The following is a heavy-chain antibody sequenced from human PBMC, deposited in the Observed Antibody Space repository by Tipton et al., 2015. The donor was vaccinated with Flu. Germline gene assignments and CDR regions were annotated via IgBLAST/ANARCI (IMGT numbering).Heavy chain of an antibody. CDR2: ISWNSGSI. V-gene: IGHV3-9*01. CDR1: GFTFDDYA. CDR3: AKEACGGDCFNAFDI. Sequence: RSLRLSCAASGFTFDDYAMHWVRQAPGKGLEWVSGISWNSGSIGYADSVKGRFTISRDNAKNSLYLQMNSLRAEDTALYYCAKEACGGDCFNAFDIWGQGTMVTVSS. J-gene: IGHJ3*02. D-gene: IGHD2-21*01.